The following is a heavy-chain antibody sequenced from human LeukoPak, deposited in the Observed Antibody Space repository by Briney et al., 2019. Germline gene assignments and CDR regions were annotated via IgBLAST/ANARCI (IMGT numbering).Heavy chain of an antibody. V-gene: IGHV3-7*01. Sequence: GGSLRLSCSASGFTFSNYWMSWVRQAPRKGLECVANIKQDESEKYYVDSVKGRFTIPRDNAKSSLYLQMNSLRAEDTAVYYCARALDSTSSRYQAFEEWGQGILVTVSS. D-gene: IGHD6-25*01. CDR3: ARALDSTSSRYQAFEE. CDR1: GFTFSNYW. J-gene: IGHJ4*02. CDR2: IKQDESEK.